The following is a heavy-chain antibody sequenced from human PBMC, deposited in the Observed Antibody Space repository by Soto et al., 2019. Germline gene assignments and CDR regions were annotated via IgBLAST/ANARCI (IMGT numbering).Heavy chain of an antibody. CDR2: ISGSGGST. CDR3: AKSSSSWYRSHFDY. J-gene: IGHJ4*02. CDR1: VFTFSSYA. Sequence: GGSLRLSCAASVFTFSSYAMSWVRQAPGKGLEWVSAISGSGGSTYYADSVKGRFTISRDNSKNTLYLQMNSLRAEDTAVYYCAKSSSSWYRSHFDYWGQGTLVTVSS. D-gene: IGHD6-13*01. V-gene: IGHV3-23*01.